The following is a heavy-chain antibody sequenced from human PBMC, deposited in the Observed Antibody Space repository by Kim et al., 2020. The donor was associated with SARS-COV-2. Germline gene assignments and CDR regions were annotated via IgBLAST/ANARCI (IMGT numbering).Heavy chain of an antibody. D-gene: IGHD1-26*01. Sequence: GGSLRLSCAASGFTFNNYAMSWVRQAPGKGLEWVTVISGSGGSTYYADSVKGRFIISRDNSKNTLYLQMSSLTAEDTAVYYCAKDRGTGAIYYYGMDVWGQGTTVTVSS. CDR1: GFTFNNYA. CDR3: AKDRGTGAIYYYGMDV. V-gene: IGHV3-23*01. CDR2: ISGSGGST. J-gene: IGHJ6*02.